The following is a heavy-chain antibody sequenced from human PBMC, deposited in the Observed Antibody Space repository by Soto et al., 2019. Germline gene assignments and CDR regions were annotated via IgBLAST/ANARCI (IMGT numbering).Heavy chain of an antibody. J-gene: IGHJ4*02. CDR3: AKDISLGELSAPDH. Sequence: PGGSLRLSCVGSGFTFDDFAMHWVRQAPGKGLEWVSGMSWNRGSIVYADSVKGRFTISRDNAKNSLYLQMNSLRPEDTALYYCAKDISLGELSAPDHWGQGTLVTVSS. V-gene: IGHV3-9*01. CDR1: GFTFDDFA. D-gene: IGHD3-16*02. CDR2: MSWNRGSI.